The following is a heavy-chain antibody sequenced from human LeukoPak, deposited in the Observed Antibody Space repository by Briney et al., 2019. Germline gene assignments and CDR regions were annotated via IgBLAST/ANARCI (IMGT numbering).Heavy chain of an antibody. J-gene: IGHJ5*02. D-gene: IGHD5-18*01. CDR2: IDASDSYT. CDR3: ARHVLYSYGPQWWFDP. CDR1: GXSFTNYR. V-gene: IGHV5-10-1*01. Sequence: GESLKISYKGSGXSFTNYRISWVRHMPGRGLEWMRWIDASDSYTNYSPSFQGHVTISADKSRSTAYLQWSSLKASDTAIYYCARHVLYSYGPQWWFDPWGQGTLVTVSS.